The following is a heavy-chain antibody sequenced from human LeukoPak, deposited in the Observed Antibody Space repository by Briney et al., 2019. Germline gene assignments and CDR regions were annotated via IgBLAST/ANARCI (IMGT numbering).Heavy chain of an antibody. D-gene: IGHD4-11*01. V-gene: IGHV3-33*06. Sequence: GKSLTLSCVASQFRFPFSHYGMHWVRQAPGRGLEWVAVIWSDGTNQYYADSVKGRFTISRDNSKNTVYLQMNSLRAEDTAVYLCAKDAQRGFDYSNSLEYWGQGTLVTVSS. CDR1: QFRFPFSHYG. CDR3: AKDAQRGFDYSNSLEY. J-gene: IGHJ4*02. CDR2: IWSDGTNQ.